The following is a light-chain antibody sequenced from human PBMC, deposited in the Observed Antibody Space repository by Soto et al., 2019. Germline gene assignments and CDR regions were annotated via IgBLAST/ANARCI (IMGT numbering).Light chain of an antibody. V-gene: IGKV3-20*01. Sequence: ELVMTRSPAPRAVSAGERATLSCRASQSVSRHLGWYQQKPGQAPRLLIYGASSRATGIPDRFRASGSGTDFTLTISSLEPDDFAVYYCHQFGRSPWTFGQGTKVDIK. CDR3: HQFGRSPWT. J-gene: IGKJ1*01. CDR2: GAS. CDR1: QSVSRH.